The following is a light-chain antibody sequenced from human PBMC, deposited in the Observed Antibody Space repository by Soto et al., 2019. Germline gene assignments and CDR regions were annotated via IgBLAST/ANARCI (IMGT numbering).Light chain of an antibody. CDR2: LDRSGSY. Sequence: QSVLTQSSSASASLGSSVKLTCILSSGHSTYIIAWHQQQPGKAPRFLMTLDRSGSYNRGSGVPDRFSGSSSGADRYLTSSNLQFEDEGAYYCETWYSNTHKVFGGGTKLTVL. J-gene: IGLJ3*02. CDR1: SGHSTYI. V-gene: IGLV4-60*02. CDR3: ETWYSNTHKV.